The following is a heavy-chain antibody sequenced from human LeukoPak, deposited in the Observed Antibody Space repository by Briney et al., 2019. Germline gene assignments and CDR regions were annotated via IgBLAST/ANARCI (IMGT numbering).Heavy chain of an antibody. CDR1: GFTFSSYA. CDR2: ISYDGSNK. J-gene: IGHJ5*02. V-gene: IGHV3-30*04. Sequence: GGSLRLSCAASGFTFSSYAMHWVRQAPGKGLEWVAVISYDGSNKYYADSVKGRFTISRDNSKNTLSLQMNSLRAEDTAVYYCARGSYSSGWYTGWFDPWGQGTLVTVSS. D-gene: IGHD6-19*01. CDR3: ARGSYSSGWYTGWFDP.